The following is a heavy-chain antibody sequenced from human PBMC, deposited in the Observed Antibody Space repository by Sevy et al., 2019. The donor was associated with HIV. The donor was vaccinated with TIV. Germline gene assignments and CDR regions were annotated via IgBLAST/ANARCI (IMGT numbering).Heavy chain of an antibody. CDR3: AREGCTKPHDY. Sequence: GGSLRLSCAASGFTFRKYSMSWVRQPPGKGLEWVSTLSFGCGEINYADSVKGRFTISRDNSTSSVYLQMNNLRPEDTAVYYCAREGCTKPHDYWGQGTLVTVSS. CDR1: GFTFRKYS. J-gene: IGHJ4*02. CDR2: LSFGCGEI. D-gene: IGHD2-8*01. V-gene: IGHV3-23*01.